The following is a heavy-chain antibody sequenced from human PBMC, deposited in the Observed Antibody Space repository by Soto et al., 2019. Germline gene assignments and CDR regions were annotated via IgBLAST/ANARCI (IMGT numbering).Heavy chain of an antibody. D-gene: IGHD1-26*01. V-gene: IGHV3-23*01. Sequence: VGSLRLSCAASGFTFSTYAMHRVRQAPGKRLEWVAVITASGCSTVYADCVKGRFTISRDNSKNTLYLQMNSLRAEDTAVYYCAKLEVGATEGKYYSDYGMDVWGQGTTVTVSS. CDR3: AKLEVGATEGKYYSDYGMDV. CDR2: ITASGCST. CDR1: GFTFSTYA. J-gene: IGHJ6*02.